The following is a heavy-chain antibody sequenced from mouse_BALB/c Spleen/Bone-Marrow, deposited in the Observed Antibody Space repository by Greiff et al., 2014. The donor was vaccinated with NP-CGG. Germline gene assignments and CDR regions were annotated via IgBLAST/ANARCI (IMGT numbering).Heavy chain of an antibody. CDR2: INSGSGGT. J-gene: IGHJ4*01. CDR3: ARAITDAMDY. Sequence: QVQLQQPGAELVRPGTSVKVSCKGSGYAFTNYLIEWVKQRPGQGLEWIGVINSGSGGTKYNEKFKGKATQTADKSSSTAYMQLSSLTSDDSAVYFCARAITDAMDYWGQGTSVTVSS. D-gene: IGHD2-4*01. CDR1: GYAFTNYL. V-gene: IGHV1-54*01.